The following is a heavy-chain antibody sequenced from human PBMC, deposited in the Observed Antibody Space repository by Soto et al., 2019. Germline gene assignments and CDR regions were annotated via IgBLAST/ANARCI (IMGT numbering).Heavy chain of an antibody. CDR3: ALSSGKLLWFGEPFSGSGLDP. CDR1: GGSITDYS. Sequence: SETLSLTCTVSGGSITDYSWGWIRQPPGKGLEWIGTIYYTGSTYYDPSLKSRVTISVDTSKNQFSLQLTSVTAADTAVYYCALSSGKLLWFGEPFSGSGLDPWGQGTLVTVSS. CDR2: IYYTGST. V-gene: IGHV4-39*01. D-gene: IGHD3-10*01. J-gene: IGHJ5*02.